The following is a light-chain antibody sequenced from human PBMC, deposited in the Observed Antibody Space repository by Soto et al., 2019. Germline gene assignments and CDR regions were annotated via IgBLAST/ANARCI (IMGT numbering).Light chain of an antibody. J-gene: IGKJ5*01. CDR2: GAS. Sequence: EIVLTQSPGTLSLSPGERATLSCRASQSISSNSLAWYQQKPGQAPRLFIYGASSRATGIPDRFSGSGSGTHFTLTISRLEPEDFALYYCQQYGSSPRITFGQGTRLEI. V-gene: IGKV3-20*01. CDR1: QSISSNS. CDR3: QQYGSSPRIT.